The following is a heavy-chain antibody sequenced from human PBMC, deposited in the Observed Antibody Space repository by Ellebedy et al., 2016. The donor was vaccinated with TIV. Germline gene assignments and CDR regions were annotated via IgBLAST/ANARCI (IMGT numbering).Heavy chain of an antibody. J-gene: IGHJ4*02. V-gene: IGHV3-23*01. D-gene: IGHD3-22*01. CDR3: AKIPSYYYDSSGYYIDY. CDR2: ISGRGTRT. CDR1: GFTFDTCA. Sequence: GESLKISCAASGFTFDTCAMTWVRQAPRKGLEWVSAISGRGTRTYYADSVKGRFTISRDNSKSTLYLQMNSLRAGDTAVYYCAKIPSYYYDSSGYYIDYWGQGTLVTVSS.